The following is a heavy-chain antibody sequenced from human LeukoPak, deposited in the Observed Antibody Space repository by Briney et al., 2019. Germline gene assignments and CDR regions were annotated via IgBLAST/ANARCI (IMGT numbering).Heavy chain of an antibody. J-gene: IGHJ4*02. CDR3: ARSPAARPYYFDY. CDR1: GFTFSSYW. CDR2: INTDGSST. Sequence: GGSLRLSCAASGFTFSSYWMHWVRQAPGKGLVWVSRINTDGSSTTYADSVKGRFTISRDNAKNSLYLQMNSLRAEDTAVYYCARSPAARPYYFDYWGQGTLVTVSS. D-gene: IGHD6-6*01. V-gene: IGHV3-74*01.